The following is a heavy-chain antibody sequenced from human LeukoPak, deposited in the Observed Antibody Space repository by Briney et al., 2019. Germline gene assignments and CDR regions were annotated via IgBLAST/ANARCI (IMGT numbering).Heavy chain of an antibody. D-gene: IGHD3-10*01. J-gene: IGHJ5*02. CDR1: GFTFDDYA. Sequence: PGRSLRLSCAASGFTFDDYAMHWVRQAPGKGLEWVSGISWNSGSIGYADSVKGRFTISRDNAKNSLYLQMNSLRAEDTALYYCAKDPRWRSHGSGSYLGWFDPWGQGTLVTVSS. CDR3: AKDPRWRSHGSGSYLGWFDP. CDR2: ISWNSGSI. V-gene: IGHV3-9*01.